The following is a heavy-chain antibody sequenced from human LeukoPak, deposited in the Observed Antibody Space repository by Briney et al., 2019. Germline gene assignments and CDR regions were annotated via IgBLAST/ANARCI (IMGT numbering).Heavy chain of an antibody. Sequence: PSETLSLTCTVSDASVNSFYWNWIRQPPGKGLEWIGYIYYSGSPNYNPSLKSRVTMSIDTSKNQFSLKLNSVTAADTAVYFCARGRDLGQDYWGQGTLVTVSS. CDR3: ARGRDLGQDY. J-gene: IGHJ4*02. V-gene: IGHV4-59*02. D-gene: IGHD3-16*01. CDR2: IYYSGSP. CDR1: DASVNSFY.